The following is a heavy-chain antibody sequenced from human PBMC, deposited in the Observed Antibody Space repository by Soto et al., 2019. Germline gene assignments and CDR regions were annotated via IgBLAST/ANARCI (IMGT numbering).Heavy chain of an antibody. J-gene: IGHJ4*02. CDR1: GGSISSYY. Sequence: SETLSLTCTVSGGSISSYYWSWIRQPPGKGLEWIGYIYYSGSTNYNPSLKSRVTISVDTSKNQFSLKLSSVTAADTAVYYCARDKRGYSGYDNFDYWGQGTLVTVSS. CDR3: ARDKRGYSGYDNFDY. V-gene: IGHV4-59*01. D-gene: IGHD5-12*01. CDR2: IYYSGST.